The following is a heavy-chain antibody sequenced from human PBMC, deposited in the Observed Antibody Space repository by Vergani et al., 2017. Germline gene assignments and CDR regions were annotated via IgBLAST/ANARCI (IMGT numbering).Heavy chain of an antibody. CDR2: IYSGGST. Sequence: EVQLVESGGGLVQPGGSLRLSCAASGFTVSSNYMSWVRQAPGKGLVWVSVIYSGGSTYYADSVKGRFTISRHNSKNTLYLQMNRLRAEDTAVYYCARDRVDIVATTTYYYYYYGMDVWGQGTTVTVSS. CDR3: ARDRVDIVATTTYYYYYYGMDV. CDR1: GFTVSSNY. D-gene: IGHD5-12*01. J-gene: IGHJ6*02. V-gene: IGHV3-53*04.